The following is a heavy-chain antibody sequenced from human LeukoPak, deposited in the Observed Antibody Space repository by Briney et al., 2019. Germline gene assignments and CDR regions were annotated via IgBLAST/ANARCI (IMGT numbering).Heavy chain of an antibody. J-gene: IGHJ4*02. Sequence: GGSLRLSCAASGFTFSSYGMHWVRQAPGKGLEWVAVIWYDGSNKHYADSVKGRFTISRDNSKNTLYLQMNSLRAEDTAVYYCARDGENYDILTGYYRGIDYWGQGTLVTVSS. CDR3: ARDGENYDILTGYYRGIDY. V-gene: IGHV3-33*01. D-gene: IGHD3-9*01. CDR1: GFTFSSYG. CDR2: IWYDGSNK.